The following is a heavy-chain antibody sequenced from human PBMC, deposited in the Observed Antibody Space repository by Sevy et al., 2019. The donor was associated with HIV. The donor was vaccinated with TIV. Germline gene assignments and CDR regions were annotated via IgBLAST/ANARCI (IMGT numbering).Heavy chain of an antibody. CDR2: INTNTGNP. CDR1: GYTFTSYG. J-gene: IGHJ6*02. V-gene: IGHV7-4-1*02. CDR3: ARTSRGIVVIPAAQHYYGMDV. Sequence: ASVKVSCKASGYTFTSYGMSWVRQAPGQGLEWMGWINTNTGNPTYAQGFTGRFVFSLDTSVSTAYLQISSLKAEDTAVYYCARTSRGIVVIPAAQHYYGMDVWGQGTTVTVSS. D-gene: IGHD2-2*01.